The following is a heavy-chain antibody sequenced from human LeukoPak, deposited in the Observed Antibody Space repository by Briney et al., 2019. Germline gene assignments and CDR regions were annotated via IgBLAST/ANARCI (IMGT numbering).Heavy chain of an antibody. CDR1: GGFISSYY. V-gene: IGHV4-4*07. CDR2: IYTSGST. D-gene: IGHD2-2*01. J-gene: IGHJ5*02. CDR3: ARAFVVPAAKGSWFDP. Sequence: PSETLSLTCTDSGGFISSYYWSWIRQPAGKGLEWIRRIYTSGSTNYNPSLKSRVTMSVDTSKNQFSLKLSSVTAADTAVYYCARAFVVPAAKGSWFDPWGQGTLVTVSS.